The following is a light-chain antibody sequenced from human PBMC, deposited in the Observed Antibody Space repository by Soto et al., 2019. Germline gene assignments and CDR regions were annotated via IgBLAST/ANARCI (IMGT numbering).Light chain of an antibody. CDR3: QQYGSSVQ. CDR1: QSVTSKY. J-gene: IGKJ4*02. CDR2: GAS. V-gene: IGKV3-20*01. Sequence: EIVLTQSPDTLSLSPGERATLSCRASQSVTSKYLAWYQQKPGQAPRLLIHGASNRATGIPDGFSGSGSGTDFTLTISRLEPEDFALYYCQQYGSSVQFGGGTKVEIK.